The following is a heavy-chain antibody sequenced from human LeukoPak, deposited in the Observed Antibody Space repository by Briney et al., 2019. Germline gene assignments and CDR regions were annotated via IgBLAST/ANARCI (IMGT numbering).Heavy chain of an antibody. CDR3: ARGGLPAVSTSCYDY. Sequence: GASVKVSCKASGYTFTGYYMHWVRQAPGQGLEWMGWINPNSGGTNYAQKFQGRVTMTRDTSISTAYMELSRLRSDDTAVYYCARGGLPAVSTSCYDYWGQGTLVTVSS. V-gene: IGHV1-2*02. J-gene: IGHJ4*02. CDR1: GYTFTGYY. D-gene: IGHD2-2*01. CDR2: INPNSGGT.